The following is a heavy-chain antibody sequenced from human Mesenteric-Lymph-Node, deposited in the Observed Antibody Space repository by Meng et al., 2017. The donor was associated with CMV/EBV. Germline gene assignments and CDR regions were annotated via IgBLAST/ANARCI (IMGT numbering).Heavy chain of an antibody. Sequence: GESLKISCAASGFTFSDYYMSWIRQAPGKGLEWVSYISSSGTLMFYADSVEGRFTISRDNAKNALYLQMNSLRAEDTAVYYCAKDHMASTSSSSRATYGLDVWGQGTTVTVSS. V-gene: IGHV3-11*01. CDR3: AKDHMASTSSSSRATYGLDV. CDR2: ISSSGTLM. J-gene: IGHJ6*02. D-gene: IGHD6-6*01. CDR1: GFTFSDYY.